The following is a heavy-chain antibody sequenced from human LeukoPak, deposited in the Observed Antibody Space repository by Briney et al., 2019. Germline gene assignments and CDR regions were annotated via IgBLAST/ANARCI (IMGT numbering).Heavy chain of an antibody. J-gene: IGHJ4*02. Sequence: SVKLSCKASRYAFTGYYMHGGRHTPEQGLEWMGWINPNSGGTNYAQKFQGRVTMTRDTSISTAYMELSRLGSDDTAVYYCARLTYQLLSDCWRQGTLLTVSS. CDR3: ARLTYQLLSDC. CDR2: INPNSGGT. V-gene: IGHV1-2*02. D-gene: IGHD2-2*01. CDR1: RYAFTGYY.